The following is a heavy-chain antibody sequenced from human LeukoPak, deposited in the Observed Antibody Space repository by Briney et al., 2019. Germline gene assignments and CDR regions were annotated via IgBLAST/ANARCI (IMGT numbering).Heavy chain of an antibody. CDR2: ISSSSGTI. V-gene: IGHV3-48*01. CDR1: GFIFSTYS. CDR3: ARDYYDIVTAYFALYYYAMDV. D-gene: IGHD3-9*01. J-gene: IGHJ6*02. Sequence: GGSLRLSCAASGFIFSTYSMNWVRQAPGKGLEWLSYISSSSGTIYYADSVKGRFTISRDNAKNSLYLQMNSLRAEDTAVYYCARDYYDIVTAYFALYYYAMDVWGQGTTVTVS.